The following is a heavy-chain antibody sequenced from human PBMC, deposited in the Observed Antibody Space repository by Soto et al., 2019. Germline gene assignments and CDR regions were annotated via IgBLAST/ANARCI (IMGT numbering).Heavy chain of an antibody. CDR2: IIPIFGTA. Sequence: GASVKVSCKASGGTFSSYAISWVRQAPGQGLEWMGGIIPIFGTANYAQKFQGRVTITADESTSTAYMELSSLRSEDTAVYYCARVRAPSIAARDNWFDPWGQGTLVTVS. J-gene: IGHJ5*02. CDR3: ARVRAPSIAARDNWFDP. V-gene: IGHV1-69*01. CDR1: GGTFSSYA. D-gene: IGHD6-6*01.